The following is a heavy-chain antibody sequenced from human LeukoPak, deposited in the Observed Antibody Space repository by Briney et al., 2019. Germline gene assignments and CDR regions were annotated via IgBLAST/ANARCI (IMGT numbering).Heavy chain of an antibody. V-gene: IGHV4-30-2*01. Sequence: SQTLSLTCTVSGGSISSGGYYWSWIRQPPGKGLEWIGYIYHSGSTYYNPSLKSRVTISVDRSKNQFSLKLSSVTAADTAVYYCARVQGSIAAAGGFDYWGQGTLVTVSS. J-gene: IGHJ4*02. CDR1: GGSISSGGYY. CDR3: ARVQGSIAAAGGFDY. CDR2: IYHSGST. D-gene: IGHD6-13*01.